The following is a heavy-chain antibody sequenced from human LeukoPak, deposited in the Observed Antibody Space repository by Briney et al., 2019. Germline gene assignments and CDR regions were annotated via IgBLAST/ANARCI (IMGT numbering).Heavy chain of an antibody. V-gene: IGHV3-9*01. J-gene: IGHJ4*02. CDR1: GFTIHDHA. D-gene: IGHD3-22*01. CDR3: AKVSTGTSYDSSGYYEYYFDY. Sequence: PGGSLRLSCVGSGFTIHDHAMHWVRQAPGKGLEWVSGIDWNSGRIGYADSVKGRFTISRDNAKNTLYLQMNSLRAEDTAVYYCAKVSTGTSYDSSGYYEYYFDYWGQGTLVTVSS. CDR2: IDWNSGRI.